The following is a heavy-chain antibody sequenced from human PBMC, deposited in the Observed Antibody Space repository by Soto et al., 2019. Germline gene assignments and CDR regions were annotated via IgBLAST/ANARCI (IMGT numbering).Heavy chain of an antibody. D-gene: IGHD3-3*01. CDR1: GGTFSSYA. CDR2: IIPIFGTA. Sequence: QVQLVQSGAEVKKPGSSVKVSCKASGGTFSSYAISWVRQAPGQGLEWMGGIIPIFGTANYAQKFQGRVTITAGEATSTAYMELSSLGSEDTAVYYCASGPDGDHDFWSGYYLSWFDPWGQGTLVTVSS. J-gene: IGHJ5*02. CDR3: ASGPDGDHDFWSGYYLSWFDP. V-gene: IGHV1-69*12.